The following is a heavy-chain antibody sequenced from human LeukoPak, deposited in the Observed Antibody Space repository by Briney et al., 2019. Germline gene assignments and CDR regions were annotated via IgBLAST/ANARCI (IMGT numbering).Heavy chain of an antibody. CDR2: INPSGGST. CDR3: ARAVGWCSGGSCYSLDYFDY. V-gene: IGHV1-46*03. D-gene: IGHD2-15*01. CDR1: GYTFTGYY. Sequence: GASVKVSCKASGYTFTGYYMHWVRQAPGQGLEWMGIINPSGGSTSYAQKFQGRVTMTRDTSTSTVYMELSSLRSEDTAVYYCARAVGWCSGGSCYSLDYFDYWGQGTLVTVSS. J-gene: IGHJ4*02.